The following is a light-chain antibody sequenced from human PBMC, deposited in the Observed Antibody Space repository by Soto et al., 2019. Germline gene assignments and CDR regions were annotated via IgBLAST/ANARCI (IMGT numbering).Light chain of an antibody. CDR3: QQYNHGRSIS. CDR1: QSVSRK. J-gene: IGKJ5*01. Sequence: ELFLTPSPATVSVSPGERSTLSCRASQSVSRKLAWYQHKPGQAPRLLIYDTSTRAADIPARFSGSGSGTDFTLTISSLQSEDFAVYYCQQYNHGRSISFGQGTRLEIK. V-gene: IGKV3-15*01. CDR2: DTS.